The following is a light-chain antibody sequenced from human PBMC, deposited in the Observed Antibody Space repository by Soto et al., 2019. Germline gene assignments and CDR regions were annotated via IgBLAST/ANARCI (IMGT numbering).Light chain of an antibody. Sequence: EIVLTQSPGTLSVSPGDRVTLSCRASQSISINLAWYQHKPGQAPRLLIYDASNRATGIPARFSGSGSGTDFTLTISSLEPEDFAVYYCQQRSNWPPTFGGGTKVDIK. V-gene: IGKV3-11*01. J-gene: IGKJ4*01. CDR1: QSISIN. CDR3: QQRSNWPPT. CDR2: DAS.